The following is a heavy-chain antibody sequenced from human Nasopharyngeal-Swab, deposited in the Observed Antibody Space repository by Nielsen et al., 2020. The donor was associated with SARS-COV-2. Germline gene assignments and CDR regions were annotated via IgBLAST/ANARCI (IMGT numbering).Heavy chain of an antibody. D-gene: IGHD6-6*01. CDR2: ISSSSSYI. J-gene: IGHJ6*02. Sequence: GESLKISCAASGFTFSSYGMNWVRQAPGKGLEWVSSISSSSSYIYYADSVKGRFTISRDNAKNSLYLQMNSLRAEDTAVYYCARDEQLAYGMDVWGQGTTVTVSS. CDR3: ARDEQLAYGMDV. CDR1: GFTFSSYG. V-gene: IGHV3-21*01.